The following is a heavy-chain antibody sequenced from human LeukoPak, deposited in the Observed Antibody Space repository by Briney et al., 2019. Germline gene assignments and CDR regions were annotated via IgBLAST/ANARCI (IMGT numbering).Heavy chain of an antibody. CDR2: TYYRSQWFY. D-gene: IGHD6-19*01. Sequence: GLEWLGRTYYRSQWFYDYTLSVKSRITISPDTSKNQFSLHLNSVTPEDTAVYYCARDSVAGNYFDYWGQGTLVTVSS. CDR3: ARDSVAGNYFDY. J-gene: IGHJ4*02. V-gene: IGHV6-1*01.